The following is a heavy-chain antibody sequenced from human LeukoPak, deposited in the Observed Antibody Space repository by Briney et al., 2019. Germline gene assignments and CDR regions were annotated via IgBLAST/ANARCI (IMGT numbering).Heavy chain of an antibody. V-gene: IGHV3-30*18. CDR1: GFTFSSYG. CDR2: ISYDGSNK. J-gene: IGHJ5*02. Sequence: PGGSLRLSCAASGFTFSSYGMHWVRQAPGKGLEWVAVISYDGSNKYYADSVRGRFIISRDDSKNTLYLQMNSLRIDDTAVYYCAKDGAPYDSPTEGWFDPWGQGTLVTVSS. CDR3: AKDGAPYDSPTEGWFDP. D-gene: IGHD3-22*01.